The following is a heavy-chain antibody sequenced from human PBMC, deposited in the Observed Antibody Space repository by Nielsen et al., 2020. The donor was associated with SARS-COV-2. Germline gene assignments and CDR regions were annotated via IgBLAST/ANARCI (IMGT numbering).Heavy chain of an antibody. CDR3: ASGGGGYCSSTSCYTDYYYYGMDV. D-gene: IGHD2-2*02. V-gene: IGHV1-69*02. J-gene: IGHJ6*02. CDR2: IIPILGIA. CDR1: GGTFSSYT. Sequence: SVKVSCKASGGTFSSYTISWVRQAPGQGLEWMGRIIPILGIANYAQKFQGRVTITADKSTSTAYMELSSLRSEDTAVYHCASGGGGYCSSTSCYTDYYYYGMDVWGQGTTVTVSS.